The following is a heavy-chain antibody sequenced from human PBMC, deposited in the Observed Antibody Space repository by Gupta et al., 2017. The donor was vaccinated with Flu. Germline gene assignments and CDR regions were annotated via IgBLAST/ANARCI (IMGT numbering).Heavy chain of an antibody. V-gene: IGHV3-74*01. CDR2: INTDGIST. Sequence: WMHWVRQAPGKGLVWVSRINTDGISTSSADSVKGRFTISRDNAKNTLYLQMNSLRVEDTAXYXCARDYXGGDCLPIDAFDVWGQGTMVTVSP. J-gene: IGHJ3*01. CDR1: W. CDR3: ARDYXGGDCLPIDAFDV. D-gene: IGHD2-21*02.